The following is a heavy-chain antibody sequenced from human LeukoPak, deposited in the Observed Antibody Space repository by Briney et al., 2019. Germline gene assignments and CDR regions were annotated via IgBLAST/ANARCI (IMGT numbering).Heavy chain of an antibody. Sequence: SETLSLTCAVYGGSFSGYYWSWIRQPPGKGLEWIGEINHSGSTNYNPSLKSRVTISVDTSKNQFSLKLSSVTAADTAVYYCARSPVVPAAIRKPGYFDYWGQGTLVTVSS. V-gene: IGHV4-34*01. CDR2: INHSGST. J-gene: IGHJ4*02. CDR1: GGSFSGYY. CDR3: ARSPVVPAAIRKPGYFDY. D-gene: IGHD2-2*01.